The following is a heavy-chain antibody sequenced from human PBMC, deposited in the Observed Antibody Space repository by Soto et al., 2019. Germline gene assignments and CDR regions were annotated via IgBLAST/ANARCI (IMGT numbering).Heavy chain of an antibody. D-gene: IGHD1-26*01. Sequence: GASVKVSCKASGYTFTSYGISWVRQAPGQGLEWMGWISAYNGNTNYAQKLQGRVTMTTDTSTSTAYMELRSLRPDDTAVYYCARVSSGSDYYYYYYMDVWGKGSTVTVSS. CDR1: GYTFTSYG. J-gene: IGHJ6*03. CDR3: ARVSSGSDYYYYYYMDV. V-gene: IGHV1-18*01. CDR2: ISAYNGNT.